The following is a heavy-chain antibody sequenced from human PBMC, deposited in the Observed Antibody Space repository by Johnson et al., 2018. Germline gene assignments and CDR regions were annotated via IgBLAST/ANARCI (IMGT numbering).Heavy chain of an antibody. CDR2: ISWNRRSI. J-gene: IGHJ6*02. V-gene: IGHV3-9*01. Sequence: VQLVQSGGGLVQPGRSLRLSCAASGFTFDDYAMHWVRQAPGKGLEWVSGISWNRRSIGYADSVKGRITISRDNAKNSLYLQMNSLRAEDTALYYCAKDLHGDYGLGVWGQGTTVTGSS. CDR1: GFTFDDYA. CDR3: AKDLHGDYGLGV. D-gene: IGHD4-17*01.